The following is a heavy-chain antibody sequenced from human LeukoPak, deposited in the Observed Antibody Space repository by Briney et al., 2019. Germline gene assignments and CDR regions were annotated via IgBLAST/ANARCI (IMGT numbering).Heavy chain of an antibody. V-gene: IGHV3-30*18. CDR3: AKPRGYSLRAERPDFDY. CDR2: ISYDGSNK. Sequence: PGGSLRLSCAASGFTFSSYGMHWVRQAPGRGLEWVAVISYDGSNKYYADSVKGRFTISRDNSKNTLYLQMNSLRAEDTAVYYCAKPRGYSLRAERPDFDYWGQGTLVTVSS. J-gene: IGHJ4*02. CDR1: GFTFSSYG. D-gene: IGHD5-18*01.